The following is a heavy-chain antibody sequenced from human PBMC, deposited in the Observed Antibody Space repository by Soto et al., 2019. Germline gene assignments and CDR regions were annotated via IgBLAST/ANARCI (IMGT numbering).Heavy chain of an antibody. Sequence: QVQLVQSGAEVKKPGSSVKVSCKASGGTFSPYTINWVRQAPGQGLEWMGRIIPFHGVTNYAQKFQARVTITGDKSTSTAYMELSGLRFEDTPMYYCTRDWEITVSTWSFGGFWGRGTLVTVSS. CDR1: GGTFSPYT. J-gene: IGHJ2*01. CDR2: IIPFHGVT. V-gene: IGHV1-69*08. D-gene: IGHD3-10*01. CDR3: TRDWEITVSTWSFGGF.